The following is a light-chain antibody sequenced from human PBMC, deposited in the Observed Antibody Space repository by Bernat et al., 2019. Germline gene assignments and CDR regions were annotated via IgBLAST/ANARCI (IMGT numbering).Light chain of an antibody. CDR3: QQGNSVPPT. V-gene: IGKV1-12*01. J-gene: IGKJ2*01. Sequence: DIQLTQSPSSVSASVGDRVTITCRARQGMSNWLAWYQQKPGKAPKLLIFGASTLASGVPYRFSGSGSGTEFTLTISSLHPEDFATYFCQQGNSVPPTFVQVTKLEIK. CDR1: QGMSNW. CDR2: GAS.